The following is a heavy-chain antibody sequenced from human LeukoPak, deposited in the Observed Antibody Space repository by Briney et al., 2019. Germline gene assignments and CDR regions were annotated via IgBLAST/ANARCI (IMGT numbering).Heavy chain of an antibody. D-gene: IGHD2-15*01. J-gene: IGHJ4*02. Sequence: GGSLRLSCAASGFTFSSYAMSWVRQAPGKGLEWVSAISGSGGSTYYADSVKGRFTISRDNSKNTLCLQMNSLRAEDTAVYYCAKVPGYCSGGSCYSLFDYWGQGTLVTVSS. CDR2: ISGSGGST. CDR1: GFTFSSYA. V-gene: IGHV3-23*01. CDR3: AKVPGYCSGGSCYSLFDY.